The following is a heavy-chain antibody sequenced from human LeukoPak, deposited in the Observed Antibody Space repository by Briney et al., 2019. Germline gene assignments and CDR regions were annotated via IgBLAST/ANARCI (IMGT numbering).Heavy chain of an antibody. V-gene: IGHV3-30*02. Sequence: GGSLRLSCAASGFTFSSYGMHWVRQAPGKGLEWVAFIRYDGSNKYYADSVKGRFTISRDNSKNTLYLQMNSLRAEDTAVYYCAKGAGGDFTIFGVAATIDYWGQGTLVTVSS. CDR3: AKGAGGDFTIFGVAATIDY. CDR1: GFTFSSYG. J-gene: IGHJ4*02. D-gene: IGHD3-3*01. CDR2: IRYDGSNK.